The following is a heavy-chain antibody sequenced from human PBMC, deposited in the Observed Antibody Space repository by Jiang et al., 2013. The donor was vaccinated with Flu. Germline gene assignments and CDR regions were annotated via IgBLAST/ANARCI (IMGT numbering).Heavy chain of an antibody. J-gene: IGHJ6*02. Sequence: GAEVKKPGASVKVSCKASGYTFTSYGISWVRQAPGQGLEWMGWISAYNGNTNYAQKLQGRVTMTTDTSTSTAYMELRSLRSDDTAVYYCARDLFRGTLTGSVGYYYGMDVWGQGTTVTVSS. CDR1: GYTFTSYG. CDR3: ARDLFRGTLTGSVGYYYGMDV. D-gene: IGHD3-9*01. CDR2: ISAYNGNT. V-gene: IGHV1-18*01.